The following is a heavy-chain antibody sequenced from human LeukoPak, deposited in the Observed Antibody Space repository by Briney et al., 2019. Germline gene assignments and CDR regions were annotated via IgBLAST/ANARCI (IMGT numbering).Heavy chain of an antibody. CDR1: GGSISSGNYY. D-gene: IGHD2-21*01. J-gene: IGHJ6*03. V-gene: IGHV4-39*07. Sequence: WETLSLTCTVSGGSISSGNYYWGWIRQPPGKGLEWIGSIFSSGSTYYNPSLKSRVTISVDTSKNQFSLRLSSVTAADTAVFYCARAYLPNYYYMDVWGKGTTVTVSS. CDR2: IFSSGST. CDR3: ARAYLPNYYYMDV.